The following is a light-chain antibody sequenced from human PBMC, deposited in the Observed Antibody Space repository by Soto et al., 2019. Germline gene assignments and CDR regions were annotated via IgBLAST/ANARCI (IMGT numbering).Light chain of an antibody. J-gene: IGKJ5*01. CDR1: QSVISTY. CDR3: QQYGSSPIT. Sequence: EIVLTQSPGTLSLSPGERATLSCRASQSVISTYLDWYQQKPGQAPRLLIYGASSRATGIPDRFSGSGSGTDFTLTISRLEPEDFAVYYCQQYGSSPITFGQGTRLEI. V-gene: IGKV3-20*01. CDR2: GAS.